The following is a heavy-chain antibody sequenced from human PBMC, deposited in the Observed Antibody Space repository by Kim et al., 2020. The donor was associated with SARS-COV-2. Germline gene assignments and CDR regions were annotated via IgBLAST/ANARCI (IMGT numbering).Heavy chain of an antibody. Sequence: GGSLRLSCAASGFTFSGSAMHWVRQASGKGLEWVGRIRSKANSYATAYAASVKGRFTISRDDSKNTAYLQMNSLKTEDTAVYYCATGHYYDSKGDGMDVWGQGTTVTVSS. D-gene: IGHD3-22*01. CDR2: IRSKANSYAT. CDR3: ATGHYYDSKGDGMDV. V-gene: IGHV3-73*01. CDR1: GFTFSGSA. J-gene: IGHJ6*02.